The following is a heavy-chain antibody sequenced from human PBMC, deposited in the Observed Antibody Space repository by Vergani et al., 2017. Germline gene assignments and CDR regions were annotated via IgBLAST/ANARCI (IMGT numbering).Heavy chain of an antibody. V-gene: IGHV1-69-2*01. J-gene: IGHJ6*02. CDR3: ATPQTVTTGDMDF. D-gene: IGHD4-17*01. CDR1: GYTFTEHY. CDR2: VDPEDGET. Sequence: EVQLVQSGAEVKKPGATMKISCKVSGYTFTEHYMHWVKQAAGKGLEWMGLVDPEDGETIYAEKFKGRVTIAADTSTDTAHLELSSLRSEDTAVYYCATPQTVTTGDMDFWGQGTTVIVSS.